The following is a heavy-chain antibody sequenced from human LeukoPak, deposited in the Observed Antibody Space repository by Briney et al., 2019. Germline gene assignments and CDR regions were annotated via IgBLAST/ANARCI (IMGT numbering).Heavy chain of an antibody. Sequence: GGSLRLSCTASGFTFGDYAMSWFRQAPGKGLEWVGFIRSKAYGGTTEYAASVKGRFTISRDDSKSIAYLQMNSLKTEDTAVYYCTRVGYGDYDGPFDIWGQGTMVTVSS. V-gene: IGHV3-49*03. CDR3: TRVGYGDYDGPFDI. D-gene: IGHD4-17*01. CDR2: IRSKAYGGTT. CDR1: GFTFGDYA. J-gene: IGHJ3*02.